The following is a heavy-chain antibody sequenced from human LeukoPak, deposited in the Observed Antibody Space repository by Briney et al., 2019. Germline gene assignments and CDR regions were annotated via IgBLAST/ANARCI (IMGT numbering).Heavy chain of an antibody. J-gene: IGHJ6*02. CDR3: ARDRGYCSSTSCYGRYYYYGMDV. D-gene: IGHD2-2*01. CDR2: ISSSSTI. Sequence: PGGSLRLSCAASGFTFSSYSMNWVRQAPGKGLEWVSYISSSSTIYYADSVKGRFTISRDNAKNSLYLQMNSLRAEDTAVYYCARDRGYCSSTSCYGRYYYYGMDVWGQGTTVTVSS. CDR1: GFTFSSYS. V-gene: IGHV3-48*01.